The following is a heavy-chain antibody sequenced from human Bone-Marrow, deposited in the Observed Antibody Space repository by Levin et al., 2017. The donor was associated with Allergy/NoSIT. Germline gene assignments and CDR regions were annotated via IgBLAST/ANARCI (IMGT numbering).Heavy chain of an antibody. CDR2: IYSGGST. D-gene: IGHD2-2*01. CDR1: GFTISSNY. CDR3: ARVGCSSTSCYWGWFDP. Sequence: GGSLRLSCAASGFTISSNYMSWVRQAPGKGLEWVSVIYSGGSTYYADSVKGRFTISRDNSKNTLYLQMNSLRAEDTAVYYCARVGCSSTSCYWGWFDPWGQGTLVTVSS. V-gene: IGHV3-53*01. J-gene: IGHJ5*02.